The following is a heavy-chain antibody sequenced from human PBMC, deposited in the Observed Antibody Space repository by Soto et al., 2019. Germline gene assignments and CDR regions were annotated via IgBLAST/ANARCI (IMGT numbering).Heavy chain of an antibody. CDR3: ARARVRGVSPDYDF. CDR2: IYYTGST. CDR1: VGYVHSYY. Sequence: PSETLSLTCSVSVGYVHSYYWSWLRQSPGRGLEWIAYIYYTGSTKYNPSLKSRATISLDTSKNEVYLKMTSVTAADTAVYYCARARVRGVSPDYDFWGQGTQVTVSS. D-gene: IGHD2-8*01. J-gene: IGHJ4*02. V-gene: IGHV4-59*02.